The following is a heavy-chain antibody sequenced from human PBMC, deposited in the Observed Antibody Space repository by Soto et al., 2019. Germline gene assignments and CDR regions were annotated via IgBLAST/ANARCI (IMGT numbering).Heavy chain of an antibody. CDR3: AKKSGVGATWYFGY. CDR2: LPEIGTNT. CDR1: GFTFSNYG. J-gene: IGHJ4*01. V-gene: IGHV3-23*01. Sequence: GGSLRLSCAASGFTFSNYGMSWVRQAPGKGLEWVSALPEIGTNTYYADSVKGRFTISRDNSKNTLFLQINNLRAGDTAVYYCAKKSGVGATWYFGYWGHGTLVTVSS. D-gene: IGHD1-26*01.